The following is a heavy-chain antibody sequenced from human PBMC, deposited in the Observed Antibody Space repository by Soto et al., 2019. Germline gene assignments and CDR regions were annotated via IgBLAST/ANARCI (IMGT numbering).Heavy chain of an antibody. Sequence: QVQLVQSGAEVRKPGASVQVSCKASGYTFTRYSINWVRQAPGQGREWVGWISNYNGDTKYAEKFQGRVTLTTDTFTTTSYMALRSLTSDDTAMYFCARGDSTGSPTGWFDPWGQGTLVTVLS. J-gene: IGHJ5*02. CDR3: ARGDSTGSPTGWFDP. D-gene: IGHD6-19*01. CDR1: GYTFTRYS. CDR2: ISNYNGDT. V-gene: IGHV1-18*04.